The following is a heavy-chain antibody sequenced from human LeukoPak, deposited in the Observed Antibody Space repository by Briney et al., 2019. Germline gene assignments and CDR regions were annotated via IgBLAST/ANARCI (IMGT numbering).Heavy chain of an antibody. CDR2: IYYSGST. Sequence: SETLSLTCTVSGGSISSYYWSWIRQPPGKGLEWIGYIYYSGSTNYNPSLKSRVTISVDTSKNQFSLKLSSVTAADTAVYYCARDPWNYDYVWGSYRLTHYFDYWGQGTLVTVSS. V-gene: IGHV4-59*12. J-gene: IGHJ4*02. CDR1: GGSISSYY. D-gene: IGHD3-16*02. CDR3: ARDPWNYDYVWGSYRLTHYFDY.